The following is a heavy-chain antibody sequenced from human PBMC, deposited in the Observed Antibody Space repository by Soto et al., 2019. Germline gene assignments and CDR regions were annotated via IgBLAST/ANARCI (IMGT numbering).Heavy chain of an antibody. V-gene: IGHV3-73*01. CDR3: NRTYDSSGYYYVDVSPANKGNWFVP. CDR1: GVTFRGSA. CDR2: IRSKANSYAT. D-gene: IGHD3-22*01. J-gene: IGHJ5*02. Sequence: EVQLVESGGGLVQPGGSLKLSCAASGVTFRGSAMHWVRQASGKGREWVGRIRSKANSYATAYAASVKGRFTISRDDSKNTAYLQMNSLKTEDSAVYYCNRTYDSSGYYYVDVSPANKGNWFVPWGQGTRVTVSS.